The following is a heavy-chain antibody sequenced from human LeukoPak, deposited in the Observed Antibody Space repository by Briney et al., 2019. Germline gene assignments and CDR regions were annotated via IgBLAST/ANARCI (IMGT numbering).Heavy chain of an antibody. D-gene: IGHD3-22*01. CDR2: IYYSGST. V-gene: IGHV4-59*08. Sequence: SETLSLTCTVSSGSISSYYWSWIRQPPGKGLEWIGYIYYSGSTNYNPSLKSRVTISVDTSKNQFSLKLSSVTAADTAVYYCARQNYYYDSSGFLVDAFDIWGQGTMVTVSS. CDR1: SGSISSYY. J-gene: IGHJ3*02. CDR3: ARQNYYYDSSGFLVDAFDI.